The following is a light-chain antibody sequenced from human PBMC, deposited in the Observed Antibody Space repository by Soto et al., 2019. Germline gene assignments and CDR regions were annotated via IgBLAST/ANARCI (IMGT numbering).Light chain of an antibody. CDR2: AAS. CDR3: QQYYSYSLT. J-gene: IGKJ3*01. CDR1: QGISSY. Sequence: AIRMTQSPSSFSASTGDRVTITCRASQGISSYLAWYQQKPGKAPKLLIYAASTLQSGVPSRFSGSGSRTDFTLTISCLQSEDFATHYCQQYYSYSLTFGPGTKVDI. V-gene: IGKV1-8*01.